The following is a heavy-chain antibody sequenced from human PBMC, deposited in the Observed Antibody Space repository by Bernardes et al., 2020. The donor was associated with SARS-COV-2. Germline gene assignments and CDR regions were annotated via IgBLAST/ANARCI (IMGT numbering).Heavy chain of an antibody. D-gene: IGHD6-13*01. CDR3: AREPRFSSSSHPYHWFFDL. Sequence: GGSLRLSCTGSGFRFSDWYMSWIRQAPGKVPEWVAYISATGSATHYAGSVKGRFTISRDNSKDSVDLQMNSLTVDDTAIYFCAREPRFSSSSHPYHWFFDLWGRGTPVSVS. CDR1: GFRFSDWY. CDR2: ISATGSAT. V-gene: IGHV3-11*04. J-gene: IGHJ2*01.